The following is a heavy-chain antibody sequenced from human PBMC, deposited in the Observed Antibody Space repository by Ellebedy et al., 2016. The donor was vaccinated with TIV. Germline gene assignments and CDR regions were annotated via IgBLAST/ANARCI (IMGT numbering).Heavy chain of an antibody. J-gene: IGHJ4*02. CDR3: ATDPLDY. Sequence: ASVKVSXXTSGYTFTDYFVHWVRQAPGEGLEWVGWISPKTGGTNYAQIFKGRVTLTRDTSINTAYMELDGLTSDDTALYYCATDPLDYWGQGTLVNVSS. CDR1: GYTFTDYF. V-gene: IGHV1-2*02. CDR2: ISPKTGGT.